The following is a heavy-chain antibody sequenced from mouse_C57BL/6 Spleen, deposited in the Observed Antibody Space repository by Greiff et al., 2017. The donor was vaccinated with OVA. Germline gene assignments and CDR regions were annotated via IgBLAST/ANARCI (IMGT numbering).Heavy chain of an antibody. Sequence: VKLMESGAELVRPGASVTLSCKASGYTLTDYEMHWVKQTPVHGLEWIGAIDPETGGTAYNQKFKGKAILTADKSSSTAYMELRSLTSEDSAVYYCTRVENFHYYGSYWYFDVWGTGTTVTVSS. V-gene: IGHV1-15*01. CDR2: IDPETGGT. D-gene: IGHD1-1*01. CDR1: GYTLTDYE. CDR3: TRVENFHYYGSYWYFDV. J-gene: IGHJ1*03.